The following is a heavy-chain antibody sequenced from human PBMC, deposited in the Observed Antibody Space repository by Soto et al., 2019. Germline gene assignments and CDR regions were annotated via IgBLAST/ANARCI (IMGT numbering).Heavy chain of an antibody. CDR3: ARVLVLTYYDFWSGYYFDY. CDR1: GGSISSSIYY. Sequence: SETLSLTCTASGGSISSSIYYGGWIRQPPGKGLEWIGSIFYSGSTYYNPSLKSRVTISVDTSKNQFSLKLSSVTAADTAVYYCARVLVLTYYDFWSGYYFDYWGQGTLVTVSS. J-gene: IGHJ4*02. D-gene: IGHD3-3*01. V-gene: IGHV4-39*01. CDR2: IFYSGST.